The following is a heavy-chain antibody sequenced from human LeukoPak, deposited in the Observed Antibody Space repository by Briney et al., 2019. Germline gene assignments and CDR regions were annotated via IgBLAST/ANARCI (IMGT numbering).Heavy chain of an antibody. CDR2: IYYSGST. Sequence: SETLSLTCTVSGGSISSYYWSWIRQPPGKGLEWIRYIYYSGSTNYNPSLKSRVTISVDTSKNQFSLKLSSVTAADTAVYYCARGWSAYDYVWGSYRPFDYWGQGTLVTVSS. V-gene: IGHV4-59*12. CDR1: GGSISSYY. D-gene: IGHD3-16*02. CDR3: ARGWSAYDYVWGSYRPFDY. J-gene: IGHJ4*02.